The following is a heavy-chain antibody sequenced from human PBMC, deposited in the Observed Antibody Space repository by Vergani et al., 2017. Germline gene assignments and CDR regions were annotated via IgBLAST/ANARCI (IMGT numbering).Heavy chain of an antibody. CDR1: GGSINSHNYY. CDR3: ARGSCLGGSCYKPLCDY. Sequence: QVQLQESGPGLVKPSQTLSLTCTVSGGSINSHNYYWSWIRQPAGKGLEWIGRIHTSGSTNYNPSLKSRVTMSEDTSKNQFSLNLTSVTAADTAVYFCARGSCLGGSCYKPLCDYWDQGILVTVSS. V-gene: IGHV4-61*02. CDR2: IHTSGST. D-gene: IGHD2-15*01. J-gene: IGHJ4*02.